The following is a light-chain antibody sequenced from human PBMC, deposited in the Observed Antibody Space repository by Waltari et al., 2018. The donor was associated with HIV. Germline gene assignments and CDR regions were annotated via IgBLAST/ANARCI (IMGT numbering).Light chain of an antibody. Sequence: SYVLTQPPSVSVAPGQTATIICGGDTLATYTVHLYQQRPGPAPLLVTFGNIDRPSGLPERFSGSVSGNTATLTISRVEVGDEAGYFCQVWDATGDHPGVFGGGTKLTVL. CDR2: GNI. J-gene: IGLJ3*02. CDR3: QVWDATGDHPGV. CDR1: TLATYT. V-gene: IGLV3-21*02.